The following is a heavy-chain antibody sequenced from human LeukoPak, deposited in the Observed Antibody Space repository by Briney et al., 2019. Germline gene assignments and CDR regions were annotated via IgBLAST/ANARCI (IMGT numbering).Heavy chain of an antibody. D-gene: IGHD3-9*01. J-gene: IGHJ4*02. CDR1: GFTFSSYA. CDR3: AKAHPLLRYFDY. Sequence: GGSLRLSCAASGFTFSSYAMHWVRQAPGKGLEWVAVISYDGSNKYYADSVKGRFTISRDNSKNTLYLQMNSLRAEDTAVYYCAKAHPLLRYFDYWGQGTLVTVSS. V-gene: IGHV3-30-3*01. CDR2: ISYDGSNK.